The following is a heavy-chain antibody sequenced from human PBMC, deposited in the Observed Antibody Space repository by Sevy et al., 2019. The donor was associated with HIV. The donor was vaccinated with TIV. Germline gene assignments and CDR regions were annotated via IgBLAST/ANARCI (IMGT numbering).Heavy chain of an antibody. J-gene: IGHJ4*02. Sequence: GGSLRLSCAASASGINFSGYWMSWVRQVPGKGLEWVANINEDGTKDYYVGSVKGRFTISRDNAKKSLYLQMKTVRVEDTAVYYCARDNAGYDFWGQGTLVTVSS. CDR1: GINFSGYW. CDR2: INEDGTKD. D-gene: IGHD5-12*01. V-gene: IGHV3-7*01. CDR3: ARDNAGYDF.